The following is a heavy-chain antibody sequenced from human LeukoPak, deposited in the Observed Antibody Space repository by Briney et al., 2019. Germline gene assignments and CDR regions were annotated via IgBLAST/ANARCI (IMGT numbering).Heavy chain of an antibody. Sequence: SETLSLTCTVSGGSISSYYWSWIRQPAGKGLEGIGRIYTSGSTNYNPSLKSRVTMSVDTSKNQFSLKLSSVTAADTAVYYCARDDSYGDYVHWFDPWGQGTLVTVSS. J-gene: IGHJ5*02. D-gene: IGHD4-17*01. CDR2: IYTSGST. CDR3: ARDDSYGDYVHWFDP. V-gene: IGHV4-4*07. CDR1: GGSISSYY.